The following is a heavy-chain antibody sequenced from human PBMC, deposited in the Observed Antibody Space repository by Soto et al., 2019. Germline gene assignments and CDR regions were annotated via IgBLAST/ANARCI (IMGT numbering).Heavy chain of an antibody. Sequence: PGESLKISCKGSGYSFTTYWISWVRQMPGKGLEWMGRIDPSDSYTNYSPSFQGHVTISADKSISTAYLQWSSLKASDTAMYYCARSDSSSRNYGMDVWGPGTMVTVSS. J-gene: IGHJ6*02. CDR3: ARSDSSSRNYGMDV. V-gene: IGHV5-10-1*01. CDR2: IDPSDSYT. CDR1: GYSFTTYW. D-gene: IGHD6-13*01.